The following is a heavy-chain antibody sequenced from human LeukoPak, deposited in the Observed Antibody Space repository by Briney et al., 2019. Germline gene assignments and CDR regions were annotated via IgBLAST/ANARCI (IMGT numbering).Heavy chain of an antibody. Sequence: GGSLRLSCAASGFMLSSYSMPWVRQAPGKGLGWVAVIWFDGSNKYYADSVKGRFTISRDNSKNTLYLQMNSLRAEDTAVYHCAGSVSQSYLYDMDVWGKGTTVTVSS. CDR1: GFMLSSYS. CDR2: IWFDGSNK. CDR3: AGSVSQSYLYDMDV. J-gene: IGHJ6*03. V-gene: IGHV3-33*01.